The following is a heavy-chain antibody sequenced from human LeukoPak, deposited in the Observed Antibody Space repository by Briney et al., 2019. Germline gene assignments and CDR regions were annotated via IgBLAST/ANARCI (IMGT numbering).Heavy chain of an antibody. CDR1: GFTFSSYA. J-gene: IGHJ4*02. D-gene: IGHD6-13*01. CDR2: ISGSGGST. CDR3: AKDQEPQYSSSWYPSYYFDY. V-gene: IGHV3-23*01. Sequence: GGSLRLSCAASGFTFSSYAMSWVRQAPGKGLEWVSAISGSGGSTYYADSVKGRFTISRDNSKNTLYLQMNSLRAEDTAVYYCAKDQEPQYSSSWYPSYYFDYWGQGTLVTVFS.